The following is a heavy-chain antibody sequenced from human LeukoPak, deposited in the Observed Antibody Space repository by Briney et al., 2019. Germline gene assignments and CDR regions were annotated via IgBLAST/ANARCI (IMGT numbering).Heavy chain of an antibody. J-gene: IGHJ4*02. V-gene: IGHV3-23*01. D-gene: IGHD4-23*01. CDR1: GFTLSNYA. CDR2: ISASGST. CDR3: AKDRSRDGGNFDY. Sequence: GGSLRLSCAASGFTLSNYAMGWVRQAPGEGLEWVSSISASGSTHSADSVEGRFAISRDISRDTLYLQMNSLRAEDTAVYYCAKDRSRDGGNFDYWGQGTLVTDSS.